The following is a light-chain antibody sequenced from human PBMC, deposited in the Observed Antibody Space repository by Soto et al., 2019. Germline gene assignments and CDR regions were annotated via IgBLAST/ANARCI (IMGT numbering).Light chain of an antibody. CDR1: HEIGTY. J-gene: IGKJ4*01. Sequence: DIQMTQSPSSLSASVGDRATITCRASHEIGTYLNWYQHKPGKAPELLISAASTLRSGIPSRFSASGSGTDFTLTISSLQPEDFATYYCQHTSDPFGGGTKVEI. CDR3: QHTSDP. CDR2: AAS. V-gene: IGKV1-39*01.